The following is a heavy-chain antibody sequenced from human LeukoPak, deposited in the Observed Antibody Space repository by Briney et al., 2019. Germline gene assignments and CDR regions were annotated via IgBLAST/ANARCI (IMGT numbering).Heavy chain of an antibody. D-gene: IGHD5-18*01. CDR3: ARAHQVWEPKESYYYYYMDV. J-gene: IGHJ6*03. CDR1: GFALSSNY. CDR2: IYSDDDI. Sequence: GGSLRLSCAASGFALSSNYMKWVRQAPGKGLEWVSFIYSDDDIIHSDSVEVRFTMSTDDSQNMVYLQMSSLRAEDTAVYYCARAHQVWEPKESYYYYYMDVWGKGTTVTVSS. V-gene: IGHV3-53*01.